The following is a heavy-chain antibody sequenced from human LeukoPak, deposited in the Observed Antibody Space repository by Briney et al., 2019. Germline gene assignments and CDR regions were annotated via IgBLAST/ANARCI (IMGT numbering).Heavy chain of an antibody. D-gene: IGHD2-21*02. CDR2: ISAYNGNT. V-gene: IGHV1-18*01. CDR1: GYTFTSYG. Sequence: SVKVSCKASGYTFTSYGISWVRQAPGQGLEWMGWISAYNGNTNYAQKLQGRVTMTTDTSTSTAYMELRSLRSDDTAVYYCARDSAMYCGGDCYSRYWGQGTLVTVSS. CDR3: ARDSAMYCGGDCYSRY. J-gene: IGHJ4*02.